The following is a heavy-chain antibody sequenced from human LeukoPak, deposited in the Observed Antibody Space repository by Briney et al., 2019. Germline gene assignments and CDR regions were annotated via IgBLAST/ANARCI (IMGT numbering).Heavy chain of an antibody. CDR2: IYYSGST. V-gene: IGHV4-59*01. CDR1: GGSISSYY. Sequence: SETLSLTCTVSGGSISSYYWSWIRQPPGKGLEWIGYIYYSGSTNYNPSLKSRVTISVDTSKNQFSLKLSSVTAADTAVYYCARDRGPGYYYGMDVWAQGTTVTVSS. CDR3: ARDRGPGYYYGMDV. J-gene: IGHJ6*02.